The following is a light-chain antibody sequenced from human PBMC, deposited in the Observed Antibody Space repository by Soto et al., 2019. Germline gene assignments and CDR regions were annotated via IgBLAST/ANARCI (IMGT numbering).Light chain of an antibody. J-gene: IGKJ2*01. CDR2: WSS. CDR3: QQYYSPPRYT. Sequence: DIVMTQSPEYLAVSLGERATINCKSSQNVLYSSNNKNLIAWYQQKPGQPPKLLIYWSSTREAGVPDRFSGSGSGREFTLTISSLQAEDVAVYYCQQYYSPPRYTFGQGTRLEIK. CDR1: QNVLYSSNNKNL. V-gene: IGKV4-1*01.